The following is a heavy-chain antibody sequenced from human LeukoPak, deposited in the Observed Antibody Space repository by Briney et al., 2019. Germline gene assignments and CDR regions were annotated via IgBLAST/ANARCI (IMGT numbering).Heavy chain of an antibody. J-gene: IGHJ4*02. D-gene: IGHD6-19*01. V-gene: IGHV3-7*03. Sequence: GGSLRLSCAASGFTFSSYWMSWVRQAPGKGLEWVANIKQDGSEKYYVDSVKGRFTISRDNSKNTLYLQMNSLRAEDTAVYYCARRSGIAEAGAFDYWGQGTLVTVSS. CDR1: GFTFSSYW. CDR2: IKQDGSEK. CDR3: ARRSGIAEAGAFDY.